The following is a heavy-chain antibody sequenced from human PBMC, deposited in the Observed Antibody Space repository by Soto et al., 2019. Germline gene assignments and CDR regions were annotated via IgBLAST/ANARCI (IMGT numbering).Heavy chain of an antibody. D-gene: IGHD4-4*01. CDR1: GYTFTSYG. CDR2: ISAYNGNT. CDR3: ARLIQYSKPLRYYGMDV. J-gene: IGHJ6*02. V-gene: IGHV1-18*01. Sequence: QVQLVQSGAEVKKPGASVKVSCKASGYTFTSYGISWVRQAPGQGLEWMGWISAYNGNTNYAQKLQGRVTMTTDTSTSTAYTELRSLRSDDTAVYYCARLIQYSKPLRYYGMDVWGQGTTVTVSS.